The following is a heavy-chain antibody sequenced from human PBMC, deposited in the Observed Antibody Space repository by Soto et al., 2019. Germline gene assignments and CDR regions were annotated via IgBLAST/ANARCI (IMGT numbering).Heavy chain of an antibody. Sequence: SETLSLTCSVSGCSISSNYWWACIRQAPGEGLVWIGSIYHSGTTYYNPSLESRVIISVDTSESRFALRLTSVTAADSAVYYWARTDNVGYYPYLGQGTLVTVSS. CDR1: GCSISSNYW. J-gene: IGHJ4*02. CDR2: IYHSGTT. V-gene: IGHV4-38-2*01. D-gene: IGHD3-3*01. CDR3: ARTDNVGYYPY.